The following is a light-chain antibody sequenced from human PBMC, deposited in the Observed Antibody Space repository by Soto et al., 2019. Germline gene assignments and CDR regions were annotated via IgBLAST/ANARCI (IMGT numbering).Light chain of an antibody. CDR2: LGS. Sequence: DIVMTQSPLSLPVTPGEPASISCRSSQSLLHSNGYNYLDWYLQKPGQSPQLLIYLGSNRASGVPDRFSGSGSGTDFTLKISRVEAEDVGVYYCMQPLQSGTFGPGTKVDIK. CDR1: QSLLHSNGYNY. CDR3: MQPLQSGT. J-gene: IGKJ3*01. V-gene: IGKV2-28*01.